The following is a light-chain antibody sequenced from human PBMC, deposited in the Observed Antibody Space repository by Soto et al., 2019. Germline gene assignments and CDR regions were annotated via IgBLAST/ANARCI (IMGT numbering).Light chain of an antibody. CDR1: QSIGGF. J-gene: IGKJ4*01. V-gene: IGKV1-39*01. CDR3: QQSYSTPLT. CDR2: AAS. Sequence: DIQMTQSPSSLAVSVGGRVTITCRASQSIGGFLNWYQQKLGKAAKLLIYAASSLQSGVTSRFSGSGSGTDFTLTISSLQPEDFATYYCQQSYSTPLTVGGGTKVEIK.